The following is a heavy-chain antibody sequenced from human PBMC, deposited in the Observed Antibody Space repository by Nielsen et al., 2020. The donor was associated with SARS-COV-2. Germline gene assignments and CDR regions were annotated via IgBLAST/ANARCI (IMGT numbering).Heavy chain of an antibody. CDR3: AREFLRYSYGPWENDY. CDR2: IYHSGST. J-gene: IGHJ4*02. D-gene: IGHD5-18*01. Sequence: SETLSLTCTVSGYSISSGYYWGWIRQPPGKGLEWIGSIYHSGSTYYNPSLKSRVTISVDTSKNQFSLKLSSVTAADTAVYYCAREFLRYSYGPWENDYWGQGTLVTVSS. V-gene: IGHV4-38-2*02. CDR1: GYSISSGYY.